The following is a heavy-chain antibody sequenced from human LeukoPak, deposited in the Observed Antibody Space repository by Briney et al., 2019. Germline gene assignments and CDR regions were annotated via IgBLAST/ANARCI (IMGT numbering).Heavy chain of an antibody. CDR1: GYPFTTYW. J-gene: IGHJ4*02. Sequence: AESLKISCQGSGYPFTTYWIAWVRQMPGKGLEWMGVIYPADSDTRYSPSFQGQVTISADKSISTAYLQWSSLQASDTAIYYCVRKGASTWYLDFWGQGTLVTVSS. D-gene: IGHD2-2*01. CDR3: VRKGASTWYLDF. V-gene: IGHV5-51*01. CDR2: IYPADSDT.